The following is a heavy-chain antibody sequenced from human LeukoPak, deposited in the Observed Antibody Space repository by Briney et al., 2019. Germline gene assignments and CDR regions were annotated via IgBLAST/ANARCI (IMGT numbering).Heavy chain of an antibody. Sequence: PSETLSLTCTVSGGSISSSSYYWGWIRQPPGKGLEWIGSIYYSGSTYYNPSLKSRVTISVDTSKNQFSLKLSSVTAADTAVYYCATFTAMVRYFDYWGQGTLVTVPS. J-gene: IGHJ4*02. V-gene: IGHV4-39*01. CDR1: GGSISSSSYY. D-gene: IGHD5-18*01. CDR2: IYYSGST. CDR3: ATFTAMVRYFDY.